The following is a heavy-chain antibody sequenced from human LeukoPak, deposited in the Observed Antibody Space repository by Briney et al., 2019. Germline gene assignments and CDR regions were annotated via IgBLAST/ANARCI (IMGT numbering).Heavy chain of an antibody. V-gene: IGHV3-7*05. CDR1: GFNFRTYW. CDR2: IKPDGSDK. J-gene: IGHJ4*02. CDR3: ARQITDQSSGYDSIDY. Sequence: PGGSLRLSCAASGFNFRTYWMNWVRQAPGKGLEWVANIKPDGSDKSYVDAVRGRFTISRDNGKNSLYLQMNSLKASDTAMYYCARQITDQSSGYDSIDYWGQGTLVTVSS. D-gene: IGHD5-12*01.